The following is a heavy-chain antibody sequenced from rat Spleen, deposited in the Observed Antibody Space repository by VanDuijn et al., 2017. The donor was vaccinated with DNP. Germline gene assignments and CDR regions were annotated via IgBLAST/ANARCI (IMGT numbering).Heavy chain of an antibody. CDR2: ISYDGSST. CDR1: GFTFSNYG. D-gene: IGHD1-2*01. J-gene: IGHJ2*01. V-gene: IGHV5-29*01. Sequence: EVQLVESGGGLIQPGRSLKLSCVASGFTFSNYGMAWVRQAPTKGLEWVATISYDGSSTYYRDSVKGRFTISRDNAKSTLYLQMDSLRSEDTATYYCARGAISNFDYWGQGVMVTVSS. CDR3: ARGAISNFDY.